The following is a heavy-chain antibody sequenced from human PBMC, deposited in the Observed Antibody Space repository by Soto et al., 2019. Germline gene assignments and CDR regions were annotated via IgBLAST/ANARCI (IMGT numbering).Heavy chain of an antibody. D-gene: IGHD3-3*01. CDR2: INSYNGNT. V-gene: IGHV1-18*01. CDR3: ARDMVTIFGVVIKD. J-gene: IGHJ4*02. CDR1: GYTFTNYG. Sequence: QVQLVQSGAEVKKPGASVKVSCKASGYTFTNYGITWVRQAPGQGLEWMGWINSYNGNTHYAQKLQGRVTMTTDTSTSTAYMELTSLRSDDTAVYYCARDMVTIFGVVIKDWGQGTLVTVSS.